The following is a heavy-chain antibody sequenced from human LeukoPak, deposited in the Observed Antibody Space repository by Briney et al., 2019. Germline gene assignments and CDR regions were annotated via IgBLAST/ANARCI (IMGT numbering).Heavy chain of an antibody. CDR1: GFTFSSYG. J-gene: IGHJ4*02. Sequence: PGGSLRLSCAASGFTFSSYGMHWVRQAPGKGLEWVAVISYDGSNKYYADSVKGRFTISRDNSKNTLYLQMNSLRAEDTAVYYCAASYYYDSSGYYSPGYWGQGTLVTVSS. V-gene: IGHV3-30*03. D-gene: IGHD3-22*01. CDR2: ISYDGSNK. CDR3: AASYYYDSSGYYSPGY.